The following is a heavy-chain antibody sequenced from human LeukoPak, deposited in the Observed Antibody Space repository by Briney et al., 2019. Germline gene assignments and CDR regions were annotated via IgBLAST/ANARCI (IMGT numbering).Heavy chain of an antibody. Sequence: SETLSLTCTVSGGSMSTYYWSWIRQPPGKGLEWIGYIYYSGSTSYNPSLKSRVTISVDTSKNQFSLKLSSVTAADTAVYYCARQYYYDSHAFDYWGRGTLVTVSS. CDR2: IYYSGST. CDR1: GGSMSTYY. J-gene: IGHJ4*02. D-gene: IGHD3-22*01. V-gene: IGHV4-59*08. CDR3: ARQYYYDSHAFDY.